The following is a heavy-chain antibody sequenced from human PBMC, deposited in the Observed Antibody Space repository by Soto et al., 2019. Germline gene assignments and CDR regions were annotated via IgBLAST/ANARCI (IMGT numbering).Heavy chain of an antibody. CDR1: GYMFTAYG. J-gene: IGHJ5*01. D-gene: IGHD3-22*01. V-gene: IGHV5-51*01. CDR3: ARRGPEYKFGHYYPYNWFDS. Sequence: PGESMKISCQATGYMFTAYGIGWVRQVPGKGLEWMGIIYPSDSDTTYHPSMQGHVTVSVDKSVSTAYVHWTSLKASDTATYYCARRGPEYKFGHYYPYNWFDSWGQGTLVTVPS. CDR2: IYPSDSDT.